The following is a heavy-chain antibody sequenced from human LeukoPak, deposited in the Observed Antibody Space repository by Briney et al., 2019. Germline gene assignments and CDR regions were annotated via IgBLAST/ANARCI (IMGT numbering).Heavy chain of an antibody. CDR3: ARVPLGYCSGGSCYSDYYYGMDV. CDR2: IIPIFGTA. Sequence: SVKVSCKASGGTFSSYAISWVRQAPGQGLEWKGGIIPIFGTANYAQKFQGRVTITADESTSTAYMELSSLRSEDTAVYYCARVPLGYCSGGSCYSDYYYGMDVWGQGTTVTVSS. D-gene: IGHD2-15*01. CDR1: GGTFSSYA. V-gene: IGHV1-69*13. J-gene: IGHJ6*02.